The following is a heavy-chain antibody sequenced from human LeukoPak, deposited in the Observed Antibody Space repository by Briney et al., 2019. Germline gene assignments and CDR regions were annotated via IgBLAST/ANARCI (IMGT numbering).Heavy chain of an antibody. CDR2: FDPEDGET. Sequence: ASVKVSCKVSGYTLTELSMHWVRQAPGKGLEWMGGFDPEDGETIYAQKFQGRVTMTEDTSTDTAYMELSSLRSEDTAVYYCATDPLNYGIFDYWGQGTLVTVFS. J-gene: IGHJ4*02. V-gene: IGHV1-24*01. CDR1: GYTLTELS. CDR3: ATDPLNYGIFDY. D-gene: IGHD1-7*01.